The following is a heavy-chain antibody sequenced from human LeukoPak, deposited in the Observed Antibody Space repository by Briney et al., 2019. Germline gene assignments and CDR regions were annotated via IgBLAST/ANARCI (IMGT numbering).Heavy chain of an antibody. CDR3: ARAGYSSVSVDY. CDR1: GGSFSGYY. V-gene: IGHV4-34*01. Sequence: SETLSLTCAVYGGSFSGYYWSWIRRPPGKGLEWIGEINHSGSTNYNPSLKSRVTISVDTSKNQFSLKLSSVTAADTAVYYCARAGYSSVSVDYWGQGTLVTVPS. CDR2: INHSGST. D-gene: IGHD6-19*01. J-gene: IGHJ4*02.